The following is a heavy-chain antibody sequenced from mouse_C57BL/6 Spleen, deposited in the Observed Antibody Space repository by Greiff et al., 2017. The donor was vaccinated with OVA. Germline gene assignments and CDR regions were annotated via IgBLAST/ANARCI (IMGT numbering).Heavy chain of an antibody. V-gene: IGHV3-6*01. CDR2: ISYDGSN. J-gene: IGHJ3*01. CDR3: ARDGLLPFAY. Sequence: EESGPGLVKPSQSLSLTCSVTGYSITSGYYWNWIRQFPGNKLEWMGYISYDGSNNYNPSLKNRISITRDTSKNQFFLKLNSVTTEDTATYYCARDGLLPFAYWGQGTLATVSA. CDR1: GYSITSGYY. D-gene: IGHD2-10*01.